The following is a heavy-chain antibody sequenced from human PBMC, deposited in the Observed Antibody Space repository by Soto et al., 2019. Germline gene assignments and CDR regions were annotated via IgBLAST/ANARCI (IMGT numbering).Heavy chain of an antibody. CDR3: ARHETLHGDYDY. V-gene: IGHV4-59*08. CDR1: AESTRTYY. CDR2: IHYRGST. Sequence: SETLSLTCTVCAESTRTYYWRWSRQPPGKRLKWIGDIHYRGSTTYDPALTRRGTISADTSNNQSSLRLSSVTAADTAVYYCARHETLHGDYDYWGQGTRVTVS. D-gene: IGHD4-17*01. J-gene: IGHJ4*02.